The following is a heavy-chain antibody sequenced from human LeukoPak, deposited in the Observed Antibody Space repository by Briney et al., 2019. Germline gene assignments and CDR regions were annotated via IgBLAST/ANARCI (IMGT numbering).Heavy chain of an antibody. CDR3: ARGNWNYAFDI. V-gene: IGHV1-46*01. J-gene: IGHJ3*02. Sequence: ASVKVSCKPSGYTFTSYYMHWVRQAPGQGLEWMGIINPSGGSTSCAQKLQGRVTMTRDMSTRTVYMELSILRSEDTAVYYCARGNWNYAFDIWGQGTMVTVSS. CDR2: INPSGGST. D-gene: IGHD1-7*01. CDR1: GYTFTSYY.